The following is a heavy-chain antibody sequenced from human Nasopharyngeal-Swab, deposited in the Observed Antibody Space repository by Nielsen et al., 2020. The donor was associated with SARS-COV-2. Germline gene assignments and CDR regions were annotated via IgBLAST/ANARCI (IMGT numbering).Heavy chain of an antibody. D-gene: IGHD3-10*01. CDR1: GFTFSSYA. J-gene: IGHJ4*02. CDR3: ARSAIYASGSYSYFDY. V-gene: IGHV3-30-3*01. Sequence: GEPLKISCAASGFTFSSYAMNWVRQAPGKGLEWVALISYDETNKYYTDSVRGRFTISRDNSKNTLFLQMKSLREEDTAVYYCARSAIYASGSYSYFDYWGQGTLVTVSS. CDR2: ISYDETNK.